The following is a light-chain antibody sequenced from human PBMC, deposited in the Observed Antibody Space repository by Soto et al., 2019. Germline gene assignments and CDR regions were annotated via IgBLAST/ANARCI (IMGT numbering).Light chain of an antibody. CDR3: NSYTSSTTPV. CDR2: EVI. Sequence: QSALTQPASVSGSPGQSITISCTGTNSDIGGYNYVSWYQQHPGKAPKLIIYEVINRPSGVSNRFSGSKSGSTASLTISGLQAEDEADYYCNSYTSSTTPVFGGGTKLTVL. CDR1: NSDIGGYNY. J-gene: IGLJ3*02. V-gene: IGLV2-14*01.